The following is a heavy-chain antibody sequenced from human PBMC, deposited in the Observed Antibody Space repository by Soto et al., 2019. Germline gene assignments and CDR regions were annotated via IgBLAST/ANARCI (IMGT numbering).Heavy chain of an antibody. CDR2: IVVGSGNT. Sequence: SVKVSCKASGFTFTSSAVQWVRQARGQRLEWIGWIVVGSGNTNYAQKFQERVTITRDMSTSTAYMELSSLRSEDTAMYYCARTSAAGKYYYGMDVWGQGTTVTVSS. D-gene: IGHD6-13*01. CDR3: ARTSAAGKYYYGMDV. V-gene: IGHV1-58*01. J-gene: IGHJ6*02. CDR1: GFTFTSSA.